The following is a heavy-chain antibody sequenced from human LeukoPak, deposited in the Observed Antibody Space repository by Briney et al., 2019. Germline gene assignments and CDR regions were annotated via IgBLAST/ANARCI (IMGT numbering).Heavy chain of an antibody. CDR2: INYSGST. CDR3: ARRGVGATTWDAFDI. J-gene: IGHJ3*02. Sequence: SETLSLTCTVSGGSISSYYWGWIRQPPGKGLEWIGYINYSGSTNYSPSLESRVTISLDTSKNQFSLQLSSVTAADTAVYYCARRGVGATTWDAFDIWGQGTLATVSS. CDR1: GGSISSYY. D-gene: IGHD1-26*01. V-gene: IGHV4-59*08.